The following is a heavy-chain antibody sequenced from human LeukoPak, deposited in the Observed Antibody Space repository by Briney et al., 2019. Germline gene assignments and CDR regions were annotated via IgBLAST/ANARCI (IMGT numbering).Heavy chain of an antibody. CDR2: IYYTGST. D-gene: IGHD1-7*01. CDR3: AREVGRGNYADYFDH. J-gene: IGHJ4*02. Sequence: SETLSLTCTVSGGSISGHYWIWIRQPPGKGLEWIGYIYYTGSTKYNPSLKSRVTISLDTSKNQFSLKLSSVTAADTAVYFCAREVGRGNYADYFDHWGQGTRVTVSS. V-gene: IGHV4-59*11. CDR1: GGSISGHY.